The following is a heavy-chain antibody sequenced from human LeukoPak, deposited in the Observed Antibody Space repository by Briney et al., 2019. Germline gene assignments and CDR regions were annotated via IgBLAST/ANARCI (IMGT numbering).Heavy chain of an antibody. V-gene: IGHV4-38-2*02. D-gene: IGHD3-22*01. J-gene: IGHJ2*01. CDR1: GYSISSGYY. CDR3: AREYYDSSGYYPYWYFDL. CDR2: IYHSGST. Sequence: SETLSLTCTVSGYSISSGYYWGWIRQPPGKGLEWIGSIYHSGSTNYNPSLKSRVTISVDTSKNQFSLKLSSVTAADTAVYYCAREYYDSSGYYPYWYFDLWGRGTLVTVSS.